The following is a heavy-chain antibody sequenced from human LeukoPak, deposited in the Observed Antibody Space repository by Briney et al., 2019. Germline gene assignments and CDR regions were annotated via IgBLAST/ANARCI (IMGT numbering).Heavy chain of an antibody. CDR3: AREGRITWYSDAFDI. Sequence: GGSLRLSCAASGFTFSDYYMSWIRQAPGKGLEWVSYISSSGNIVYYTDSVKGRFTISRDNATNSLNLQMNSLRAEDTAVYFCAREGRITWYSDAFDIWGQGTMVTVSS. J-gene: IGHJ3*02. CDR2: ISSSGNIV. D-gene: IGHD1-26*01. V-gene: IGHV3-11*04. CDR1: GFTFSDYY.